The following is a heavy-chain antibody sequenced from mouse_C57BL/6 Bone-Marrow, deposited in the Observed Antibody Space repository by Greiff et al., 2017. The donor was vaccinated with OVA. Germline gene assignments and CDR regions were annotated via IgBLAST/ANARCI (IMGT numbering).Heavy chain of an antibody. J-gene: IGHJ4*01. V-gene: IGHV1-4*01. D-gene: IGHD3-2*02. Sequence: VQLQQSGAELARPGASVKMSCKASGFTFTSYTMHWVKQRPGQGLEWIGYINASRGSTKNNQKFNDKAKLTEDKASSTAYMQLSSLTAEDSAVYYCARSAQATSLYWGQGTSVTVSS. CDR2: INASRGST. CDR1: GFTFTSYT. CDR3: ARSAQATSLY.